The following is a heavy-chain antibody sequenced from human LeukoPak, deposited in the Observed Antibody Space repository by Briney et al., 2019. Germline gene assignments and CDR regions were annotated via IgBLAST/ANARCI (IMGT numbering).Heavy chain of an antibody. V-gene: IGHV4-39*01. D-gene: IGHD1-26*01. Sequence: KPSETLSLTCTVSGGSIRSSNYYWGWIRQPPGKGLEWIGNIYYTGSTYYNPSLKSRVTISVDTSKNQFSLKLSSLTAADTAVYYCARHGPYSGGYYDYWGQGTLVTVSS. CDR2: IYYTGST. CDR3: ARHGPYSGGYYDY. CDR1: GGSIRSSNYY. J-gene: IGHJ4*02.